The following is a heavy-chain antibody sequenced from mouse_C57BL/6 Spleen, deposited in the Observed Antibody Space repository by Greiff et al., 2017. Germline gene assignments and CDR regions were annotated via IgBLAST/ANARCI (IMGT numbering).Heavy chain of an antibody. CDR1: GYAFSSSW. D-gene: IGHD1-1*02. CDR3: ARGGYGLLYYAMDY. V-gene: IGHV1-82*01. Sequence: QVQLQQSGPELVKPGASVKISCKASGYAFSSSWMNWVKQRPGKGLEWIGRIYPGDGDTNYNGKFKGKATLTADKSSSTAYMQLSSLTSEDSAVYFCARGGYGLLYYAMDYWGQGTSVTVSS. CDR2: IYPGDGDT. J-gene: IGHJ4*01.